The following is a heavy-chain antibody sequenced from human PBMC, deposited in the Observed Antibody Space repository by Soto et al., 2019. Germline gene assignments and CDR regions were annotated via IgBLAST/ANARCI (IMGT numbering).Heavy chain of an antibody. Sequence: EVQLVQSGGGLGQPGGSLRLSCVASGFNFSTHSMNWVRQAPGKGLQWVSYISRSGSSANYPDSVKGRFTISRDNGKNSLYLQINSLRDEAAAVYYWTRDLVLVTSATGAFDVWGQGSMVTVSS. V-gene: IGHV3-48*02. D-gene: IGHD2-8*02. J-gene: IGHJ3*01. CDR1: GFNFSTHS. CDR3: TRDLVLVTSATGAFDV. CDR2: ISRSGSSA.